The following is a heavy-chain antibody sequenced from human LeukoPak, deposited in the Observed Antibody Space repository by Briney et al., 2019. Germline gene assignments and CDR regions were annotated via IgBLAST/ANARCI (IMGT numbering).Heavy chain of an antibody. CDR3: ARASGSYSSFDY. D-gene: IGHD1-26*01. V-gene: IGHV4-59*01. CDR1: GGSIGSYY. Sequence: PSETLSLTCTISGGSIGSYYWTWIRQPPGKGLEWIGYIDYSGSTNYNPSFKSRVTMSVDTSKNQFSLKLSSVTAADTAVYYCARASGSYSSFDYWGQGTLVTVSS. CDR2: IDYSGST. J-gene: IGHJ4*02.